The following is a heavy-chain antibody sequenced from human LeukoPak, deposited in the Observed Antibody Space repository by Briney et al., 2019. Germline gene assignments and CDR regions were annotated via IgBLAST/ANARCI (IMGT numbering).Heavy chain of an antibody. J-gene: IGHJ4*02. Sequence: GGSLRLSCAASGFTFSSYAMHWVRQAPGKGLEWVAVISYDGSNKYYADSVKGRFTISRDNSKNTLYLQMNSLRAEDTAVYYCAKGLLSYWGQGTLVTVSS. CDR3: AKGLLSY. CDR2: ISYDGSNK. V-gene: IGHV3-30*04. D-gene: IGHD2/OR15-2a*01. CDR1: GFTFSSYA.